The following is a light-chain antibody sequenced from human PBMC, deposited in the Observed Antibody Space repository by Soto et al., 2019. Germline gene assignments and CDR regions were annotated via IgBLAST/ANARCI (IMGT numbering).Light chain of an antibody. V-gene: IGKV3-20*01. CDR1: QSVSSSY. CDR2: RAS. J-gene: IGKJ4*01. CDR3: QQYGSSPLT. Sequence: EIVLTQSPGTLSWSPWERGRLCFMASQSVSSSYLAWYQQKPGQAPKVLIYRASSRATGIPDRFSGSGSGTDFTLTISRLEPEDFAVYYCQQYGSSPLTFGGGTKVDIK.